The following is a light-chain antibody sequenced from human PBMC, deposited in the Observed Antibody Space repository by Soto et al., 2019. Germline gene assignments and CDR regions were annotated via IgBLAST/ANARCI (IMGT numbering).Light chain of an antibody. CDR2: HVT. CDR3: CSLTTSHTYV. Sequence: QSALTQPASVSGSPGQSITISCTGTNSVIGHYDYVSWYQQHPGKAPKLMIYHVTYRPSGVSNRYSGSKSGNSASLTISGLQADDEADYYCCSLTTSHTYVFGSETKVTVL. J-gene: IGLJ1*01. CDR1: NSVIGHYDY. V-gene: IGLV2-14*03.